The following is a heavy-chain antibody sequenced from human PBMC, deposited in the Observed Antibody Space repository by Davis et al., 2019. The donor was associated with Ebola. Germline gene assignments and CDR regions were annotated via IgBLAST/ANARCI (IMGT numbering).Heavy chain of an antibody. Sequence: GESLKISCAASGFSFSDYYFGWFRQAPGKGLEWISYISSSSHTNYADSVKGRFTISRDNAKNSLYLQMNGLRGEDTAVYYCARGDYYDSSGYYYGATFDYWGQGALVTVSS. J-gene: IGHJ4*02. D-gene: IGHD3-22*01. CDR3: ARGDYYDSSGYYYGATFDY. V-gene: IGHV3-11*06. CDR2: ISSSSHT. CDR1: GFSFSDYY.